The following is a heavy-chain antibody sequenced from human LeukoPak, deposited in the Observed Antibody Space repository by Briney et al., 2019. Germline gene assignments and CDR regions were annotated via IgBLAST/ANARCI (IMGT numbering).Heavy chain of an antibody. CDR2: ISSSSSYI. V-gene: IGHV3-21*01. CDR3: ASFSSGLPKYYFDY. Sequence: PGGSLRLSCAASGFTFSSYSMNWVRQAPGKGLEWVSPISSSSSYIYYADSVKGRFTISRDNAKNSLYLQMNSLRAEDTAVYYCASFSSGLPKYYFDYWGQGTLVTVPS. D-gene: IGHD6-19*01. CDR1: GFTFSSYS. J-gene: IGHJ4*02.